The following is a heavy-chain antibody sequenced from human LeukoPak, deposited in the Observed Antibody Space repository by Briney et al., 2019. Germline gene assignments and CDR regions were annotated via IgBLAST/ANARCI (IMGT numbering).Heavy chain of an antibody. V-gene: IGHV1-2*02. CDR1: GYNFRDYY. Sequence: ASEKVSCKASGYNFRDYYIHWVRHAPGQGLEWMGWINPHSGGTRYAPKFQGRVTMSRDTSINTAYMELRRLRSDDTAVFYCARVDRLYERTYPAGYDIWGQGTRVTVSS. CDR2: INPHSGGT. CDR3: ARVDRLYERTYPAGYDI. D-gene: IGHD6-25*01. J-gene: IGHJ3*02.